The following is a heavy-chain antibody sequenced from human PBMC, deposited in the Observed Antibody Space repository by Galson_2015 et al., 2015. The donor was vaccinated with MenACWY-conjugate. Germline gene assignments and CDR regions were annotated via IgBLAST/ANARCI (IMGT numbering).Heavy chain of an antibody. J-gene: IGHJ6*02. CDR3: ARHTPGGRGMLV. V-gene: IGHV5-51*01. D-gene: IGHD2-15*01. Sequence: QSGAEVKQPGESLTISCTGSGYYFTSYWIAWVRQIPGKGLEWMGLISPGDSNTRYSPSFQGQVTISADKSISTAYLQWSSLKASDIAMDYCARHTPGGRGMLVSGPGSTVTVSS. CDR1: GYYFTSYW. CDR2: ISPGDSNT.